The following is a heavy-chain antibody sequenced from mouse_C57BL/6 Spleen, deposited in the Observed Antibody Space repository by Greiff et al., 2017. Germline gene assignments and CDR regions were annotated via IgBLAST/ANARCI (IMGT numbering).Heavy chain of an antibody. Sequence: EVQLVESGAELVKPGASVKLSCTASGFNIKDYYMHWVKQRTEQGLEWIGRIDPEDGETKYAPNFQGKATITADTSSNTAYLQLSSLPSEDTAVYYCANERLPWFAYWGQGTLVTVSA. V-gene: IGHV14-2*01. D-gene: IGHD2-2*01. CDR2: IDPEDGET. J-gene: IGHJ3*01. CDR1: GFNIKDYY. CDR3: ANERLPWFAY.